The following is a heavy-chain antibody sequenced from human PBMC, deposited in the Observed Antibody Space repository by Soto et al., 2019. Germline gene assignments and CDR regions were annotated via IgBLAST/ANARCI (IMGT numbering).Heavy chain of an antibody. CDR3: ARGLIGSGSEAYGMDV. D-gene: IGHD3-10*01. CDR2: MNPNSGNT. Sequence: ASVKVSCKASGGTFSSYAISWVRQAPGQGLEWMGWMNPNSGNTGYAQKFQGRVTMTRNTSISTAYMELSSLRSEDTAVYYCARGLIGSGSEAYGMDVWGQGTTVTVSS. J-gene: IGHJ6*02. V-gene: IGHV1-8*02. CDR1: GGTFSSYA.